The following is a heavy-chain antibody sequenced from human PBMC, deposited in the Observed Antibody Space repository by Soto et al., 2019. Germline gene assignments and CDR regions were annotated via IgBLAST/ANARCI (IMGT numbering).Heavy chain of an antibody. CDR1: GFTFSSYA. CDR2: ISGSGGST. D-gene: IGHD3-22*01. CDR3: AKDRGVTMIVVEVFDY. Sequence: PGGSLRLSCAASGFTFSSYAMSWVRQAPGKGLEWVSAISGSGGSTYYADSVKGRFTISRDNSKNTLYLQMNSLRAEDTAVYYCAKDRGVTMIVVEVFDYWGQGTLVTVSS. V-gene: IGHV3-23*01. J-gene: IGHJ4*02.